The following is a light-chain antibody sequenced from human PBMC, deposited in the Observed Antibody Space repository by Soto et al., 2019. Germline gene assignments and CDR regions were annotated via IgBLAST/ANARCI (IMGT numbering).Light chain of an antibody. CDR2: GAS. V-gene: IGKV3-20*01. CDR3: QQDGNSPRT. CDR1: QRVSSNY. J-gene: IGKJ1*01. Sequence: ETALTQYTGTLSLSPGERATLSCGPSQRVSSNYLAWYQQKPGQAPRLLIYGASSRATGISDRFSGSGSGTDFALTISRLEPEDFAVYYCQQDGNSPRTFGQGTKVDIK.